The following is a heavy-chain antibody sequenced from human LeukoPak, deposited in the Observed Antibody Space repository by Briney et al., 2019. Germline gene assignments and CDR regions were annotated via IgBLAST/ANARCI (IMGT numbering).Heavy chain of an antibody. J-gene: IGHJ4*02. CDR3: AKDKDTMVRGVTYYFDY. Sequence: PGGSLRLSCAASGFTFDDYAMHWVRQAPGKVLEWVSGISWNSGSIGYADSVKGRFTISRDNAKNSLYLQMNSLRAEDTALYYCAKDKDTMVRGVTYYFDYWGQGTLVTVSS. CDR2: ISWNSGSI. CDR1: GFTFDDYA. D-gene: IGHD3-10*01. V-gene: IGHV3-9*01.